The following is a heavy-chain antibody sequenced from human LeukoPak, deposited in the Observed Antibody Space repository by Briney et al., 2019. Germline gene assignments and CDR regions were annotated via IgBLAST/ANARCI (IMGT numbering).Heavy chain of an antibody. D-gene: IGHD2-15*01. J-gene: IGHJ3*02. CDR1: GFTFSSYE. Sequence: PGGSLRLSCAASGFTFSSYEINWVRQAPGKGLELVSFISSSGSTIYYADSVKGRFTISRDNAKNSLYLQMNSLRAEDTAVYYCASLGDIVVVVADNAFDIWGQGTMVTVSS. CDR2: ISSSGSTI. V-gene: IGHV3-48*03. CDR3: ASLGDIVVVVADNAFDI.